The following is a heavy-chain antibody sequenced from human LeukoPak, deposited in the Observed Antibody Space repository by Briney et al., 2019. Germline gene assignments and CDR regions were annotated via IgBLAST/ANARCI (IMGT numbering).Heavy chain of an antibody. CDR1: GGSISSSSYY. Sequence: SETLSLTCTVSGGSISSSSYYWGWLRQPPGRGLEWIGSIYYSGSTYYNPSLKSRVTISVDTSKNQFSLKLSSVTAADTAVYYCARQSGITMIVVVIDDAFDIWGQGTMVTVSS. CDR2: IYYSGST. V-gene: IGHV4-39*01. J-gene: IGHJ3*02. D-gene: IGHD3-22*01. CDR3: ARQSGITMIVVVIDDAFDI.